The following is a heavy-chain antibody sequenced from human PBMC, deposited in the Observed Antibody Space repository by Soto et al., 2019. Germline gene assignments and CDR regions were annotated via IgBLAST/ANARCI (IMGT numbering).Heavy chain of an antibody. CDR1: GATFSSYA. CDR2: IIPIFGTT. V-gene: IGHV1-69*13. J-gene: IGHJ4*02. D-gene: IGHD6-6*01. Sequence: ASVKVSCKASGATFSSYAISWVRQAPGQGLERMRGIIPIFGTTNYAQKYQSRTTITENESTSTAYMELSSLRSEDTAVYYCARDRRSIPKAPYSSSYFDYWGQGTLVTVSS. CDR3: ARDRRSIPKAPYSSSYFDY.